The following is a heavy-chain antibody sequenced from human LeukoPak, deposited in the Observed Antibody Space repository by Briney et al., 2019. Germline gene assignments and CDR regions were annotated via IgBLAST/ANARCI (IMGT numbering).Heavy chain of an antibody. J-gene: IGHJ3*01. CDR2: INPNSATT. D-gene: IGHD4-17*01. V-gene: IGHV1-8*03. CDR1: GYTFTDYD. CDR3: ARGDFGETNTAFDV. Sequence: GASVNVSCKTSGYTFTDYDVHWVRQAPGQGREWMGWINPNSATTNYAQRLQGRVTFTRDTSLSVAYMELSSLTSEDAAVYFCARGDFGETNTAFDVWGQGTLVAVSS.